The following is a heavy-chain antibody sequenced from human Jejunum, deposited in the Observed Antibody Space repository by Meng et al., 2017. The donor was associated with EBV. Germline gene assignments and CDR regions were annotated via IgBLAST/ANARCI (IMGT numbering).Heavy chain of an antibody. CDR1: GYPFTSYD. D-gene: IGHD6-13*01. V-gene: IGHV1-8*02. CDR2: MSPNSGNT. CDR3: ARGVAAGFDY. Sequence: QVELVQAGAEVKKPGAPVKVSCKASGYPFTSYDINWVRQATGQGPEWMGWMSPNSGNTGYAQKFQGRVTMTRDTSISTAYMELSSLRSEDTAVDYCARGVAAGFDYWGQGTLGTVSS. J-gene: IGHJ4*02.